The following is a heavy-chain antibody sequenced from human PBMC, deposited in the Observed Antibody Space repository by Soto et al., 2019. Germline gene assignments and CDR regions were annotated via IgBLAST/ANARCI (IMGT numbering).Heavy chain of an antibody. Sequence: TLSLTCTVSGGSISSGGYYWRWIRQHPGKGLEWIGYIYYSGSTYDNPSLKSRVTISVDTSKNQFSLKLSSVTAADTAVYYCARVISYGYFDYWGQGTLVTVSS. CDR2: IYYSGST. J-gene: IGHJ4*02. D-gene: IGHD1-26*01. CDR1: GGSISSGGYY. CDR3: ARVISYGYFDY. V-gene: IGHV4-31*03.